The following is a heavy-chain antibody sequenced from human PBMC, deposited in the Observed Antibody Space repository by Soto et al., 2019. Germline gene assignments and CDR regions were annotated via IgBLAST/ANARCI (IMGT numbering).Heavy chain of an antibody. D-gene: IGHD6-6*01. CDR2: ISWNSGSI. CDR3: VGAYSSSSGFDY. Sequence: EVQLVESGGGLVQPGRSLRLSCAASGFTFDDYAMHWVRQAPGKGLEWVSGISWNSGSIGYADSVKGRFTISRDNAKNSLYLQMNSLRAADTALYYCVGAYSSSSGFDYWGQGTLVTVS. J-gene: IGHJ4*02. V-gene: IGHV3-9*01. CDR1: GFTFDDYA.